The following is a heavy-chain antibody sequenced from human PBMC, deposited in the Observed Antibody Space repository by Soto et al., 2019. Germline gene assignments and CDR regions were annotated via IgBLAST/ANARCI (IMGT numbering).Heavy chain of an antibody. CDR3: ARDGAMDYYYYYGMDV. CDR1: GGTCCSYA. CDR2: IIPIFGTA. Sequence: SVKGYYKSPGGTCCSYAISSVRQGPVQGLEGIGGIIPIFGTANYAQKFQGRVTITADESTSTAYMELSSLRSEDTAVYYCARDGAMDYYYYYGMDVWGQGTTVTVSS. V-gene: IGHV1-69*13. D-gene: IGHD2-8*01. J-gene: IGHJ6*02.